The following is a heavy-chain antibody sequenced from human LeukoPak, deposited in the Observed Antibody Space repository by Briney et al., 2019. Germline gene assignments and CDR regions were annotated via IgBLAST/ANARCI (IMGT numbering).Heavy chain of an antibody. CDR3: ARVDPDSSSTLEVFDY. J-gene: IGHJ4*02. CDR2: IYYSGST. Sequence: PSETLSLTCTVSGGSISSYYWSWIRQPPGKGLEWIGYIYYSGSTNYNPSLKSRVTISVVTSKNQFSLKLSSVTAADTAVYYCARVDPDSSSTLEVFDYWGQGTLVTVSS. D-gene: IGHD6-6*01. V-gene: IGHV4-59*01. CDR1: GGSISSYY.